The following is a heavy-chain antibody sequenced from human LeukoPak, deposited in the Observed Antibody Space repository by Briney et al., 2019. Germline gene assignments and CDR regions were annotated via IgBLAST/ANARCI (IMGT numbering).Heavy chain of an antibody. V-gene: IGHV3-30*03. CDR3: ARAVSSSWHTFDY. CDR1: GFTFSSYS. CDR2: ISYDGSNE. J-gene: IGHJ4*02. D-gene: IGHD6-13*01. Sequence: PGGSLRLSCAASGFTFSSYSMNWVRQAPGKGLEWVTIISYDGSNEYYADSVKGRFTISRDNSKNTLYLQMNSLRADDTAVYYCARAVSSSWHTFDYWGQGTLVTVSS.